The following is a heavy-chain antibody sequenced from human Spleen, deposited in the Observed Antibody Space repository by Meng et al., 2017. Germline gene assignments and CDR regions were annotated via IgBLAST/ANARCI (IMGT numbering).Heavy chain of an antibody. D-gene: IGHD4-11*01. CDR1: GVSFSDYY. CDR2: INHSGST. V-gene: IGHV4-34*01. CDR3: ARGPTTMAHDFDY. Sequence: QQWGEHSLTPSETLSLTCVVSGVSFSDYYWSWIRQTPGKGLEWIGEINHSGSTNYNPSLESRATLSVDTSQNNLSLKLSSVTAADSAVYYCARGPTTMAHDFDYWGQGTLVTVSS. J-gene: IGHJ4*02.